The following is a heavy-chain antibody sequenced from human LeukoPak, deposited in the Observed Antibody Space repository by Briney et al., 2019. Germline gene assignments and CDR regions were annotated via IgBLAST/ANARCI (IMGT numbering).Heavy chain of an antibody. CDR3: TTRGGSFSIFDY. CDR2: IRYDGSNK. V-gene: IGHV3-30*02. J-gene: IGHJ4*02. CDR1: GFTFSSYG. D-gene: IGHD1-26*01. Sequence: GGSLRLSCAASGFTFSSYGMHWVRQAPGKGLEWVAFIRYDGSNKCYADSVKGRFTISRDNSKNTLYLQMNSLRAEDTAVYYCTTRGGSFSIFDYWGQGTLVTVSS.